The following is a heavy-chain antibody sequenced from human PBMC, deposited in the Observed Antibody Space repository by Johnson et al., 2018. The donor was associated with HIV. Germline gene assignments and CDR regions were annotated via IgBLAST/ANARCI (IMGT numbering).Heavy chain of an antibody. V-gene: IGHV3-30-3*01. Sequence: QVQLVESGGGVVQPGRSLRLSCAASGFTFSSYAMNWVRQAPGKGLEWVAVISYDGNNKYSADSVKGRFTISRDNSKNSLYLQMNSLRAEDTAVYYCAKEGDNYGGNWEAFDIWGQGTMVTVSS. D-gene: IGHD4-23*01. CDR2: ISYDGNNK. J-gene: IGHJ3*02. CDR3: AKEGDNYGGNWEAFDI. CDR1: GFTFSSYA.